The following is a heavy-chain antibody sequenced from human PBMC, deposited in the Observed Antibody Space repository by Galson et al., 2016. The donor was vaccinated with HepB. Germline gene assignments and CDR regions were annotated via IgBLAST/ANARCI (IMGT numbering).Heavy chain of an antibody. CDR3: ARVLGADYGGIWYSDL. CDR1: GFILTNYW. D-gene: IGHD4-23*01. CDR2: IKEDGSEK. V-gene: IGHV3-7*01. Sequence: SLRLSCAVSGFILTNYWMTWVRQAPGKGLEWVAIIKEDGSEKYYVGSVEGRFTISRDNPKNSVYLQMTSLRAEDTALYYCARVLGADYGGIWYSDLWGRGTLVTVSS. J-gene: IGHJ2*01.